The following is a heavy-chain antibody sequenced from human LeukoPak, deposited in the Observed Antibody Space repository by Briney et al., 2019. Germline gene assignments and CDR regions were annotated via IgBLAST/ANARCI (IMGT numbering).Heavy chain of an antibody. CDR3: SRGTSAGGPISPFDF. J-gene: IGHJ4*02. D-gene: IGHD6-13*01. CDR1: GFTYGNYL. Sequence: PGGSLRLSCAASGFTYGNYLMHWVRQAPGKGLVWVSRIQGDGSNTNYADSVKGRFSISRDNAKNTVYLQMTSLWAEDTGIYYCSRGTSAGGPISPFDFWGQGTVVTVSS. CDR2: IQGDGSNT. V-gene: IGHV3-74*01.